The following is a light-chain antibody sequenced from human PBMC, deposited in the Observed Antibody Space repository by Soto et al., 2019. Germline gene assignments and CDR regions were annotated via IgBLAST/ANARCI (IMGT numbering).Light chain of an antibody. V-gene: IGKV3-15*01. CDR1: ESVSSN. Sequence: VTTQSPSTLSVSPGERATLSCRASESVSSNLAWYQQRPGQAPRLVIYGASTRATGIPDRFSGGGSGTEFTLTISSLQSEDFAVYYCQQYNSWPPITFGQGTKV. J-gene: IGKJ1*01. CDR3: QQYNSWPPIT. CDR2: GAS.